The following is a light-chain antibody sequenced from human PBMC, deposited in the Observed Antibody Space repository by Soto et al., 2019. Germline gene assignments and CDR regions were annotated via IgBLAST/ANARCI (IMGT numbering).Light chain of an antibody. CDR3: CSYAGTSYV. Sequence: QSALTQRASVSGSPGRSITISCTGTTSDVGSYDSVSWYQHHPGKAPKLMIYEVNKRPSGVSIRFSGSKSGNTASLTISGLQAEDEADYYCCSYAGTSYVFGAGTKVTVL. CDR1: TSDVGSYDS. J-gene: IGLJ1*01. CDR2: EVN. V-gene: IGLV2-23*02.